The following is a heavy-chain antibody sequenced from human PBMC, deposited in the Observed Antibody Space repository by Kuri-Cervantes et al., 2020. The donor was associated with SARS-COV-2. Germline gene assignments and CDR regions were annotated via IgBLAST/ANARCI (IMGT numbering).Heavy chain of an antibody. CDR2: INHSGST. CDR3: ARVKSVVTPDIDY. Sequence: ESLKISCAVYGGSFSGYYWSWIRQPPGKGLEWIGEINHSGSTNYNPSLKSRVTISVDTSENQFSLKLSSVTAADTAVYYCARVKSVVTPDIDYWGQGTLVTVSS. CDR1: GGSFSGYY. J-gene: IGHJ4*02. D-gene: IGHD4-23*01. V-gene: IGHV4-34*01.